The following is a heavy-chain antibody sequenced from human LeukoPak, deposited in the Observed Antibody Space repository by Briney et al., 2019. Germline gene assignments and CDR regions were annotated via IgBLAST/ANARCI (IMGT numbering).Heavy chain of an antibody. J-gene: IGHJ4*02. D-gene: IGHD1-1*01. CDR2: IYHSGST. CDR1: GYSISSGFY. Sequence: SETLSLTCTVSGYSISSGFYWGWIRQPPGKGLEWIGSIYHSGSTHYNSSLKSRVTISVDTSKNQLSLKLSSVTAADTAVYYCARGVGITQGGTFDYWGQGTLVTVSS. V-gene: IGHV4-38-2*02. CDR3: ARGVGITQGGTFDY.